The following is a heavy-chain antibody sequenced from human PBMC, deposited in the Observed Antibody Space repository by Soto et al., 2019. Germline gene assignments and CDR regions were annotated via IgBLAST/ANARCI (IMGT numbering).Heavy chain of an antibody. CDR2: ISAYNGNT. J-gene: IGHJ6*02. V-gene: IGHV1-18*01. D-gene: IGHD1-1*01. Sequence: ASVKVSCKASGYTFTSYGISWVRQAPGQGREWMGWISAYNGNTNYAQKLQGRVTMTTDTSTSTAYMELRSLRSDDTAVYYCARDPWGVTHPITTGMDVWGQGTTVTVSS. CDR1: GYTFTSYG. CDR3: ARDPWGVTHPITTGMDV.